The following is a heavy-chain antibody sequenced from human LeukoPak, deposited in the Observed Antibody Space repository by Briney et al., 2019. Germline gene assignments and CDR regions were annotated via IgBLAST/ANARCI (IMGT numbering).Heavy chain of an antibody. CDR1: GGSISSYY. D-gene: IGHD4-17*01. CDR3: ARDAPSGDSPGY. Sequence: SETLSLTCTVSGGSISSYYWSWIRQPPGKGLEWIGYIYYSGSTNYNPSLKRRVNISVDTSKKQFSLKLSSVTAADTAVYYCARDAPSGDSPGYWGQGTLVTVSS. J-gene: IGHJ4*02. V-gene: IGHV4-59*01. CDR2: IYYSGST.